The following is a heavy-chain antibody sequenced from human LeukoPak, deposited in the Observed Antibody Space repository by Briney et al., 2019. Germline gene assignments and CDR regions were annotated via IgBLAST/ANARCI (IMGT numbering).Heavy chain of an antibody. J-gene: IGHJ3*02. CDR2: INPNSGGT. CDR3: ARETRFIAVAGTGDAFDI. D-gene: IGHD6-19*01. Sequence: ASVKVSCKASGYTFTGYYVHWVRQAPGQGLEWMGWINPNSGGTNYAQKFQGRVTMTRDTSISTAYMELSRLRSDDTAVYYCARETRFIAVAGTGDAFDIWGQGTMVTVSS. CDR1: GYTFTGYY. V-gene: IGHV1-2*02.